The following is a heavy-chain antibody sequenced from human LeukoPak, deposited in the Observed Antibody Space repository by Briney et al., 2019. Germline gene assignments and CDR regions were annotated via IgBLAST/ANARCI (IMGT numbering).Heavy chain of an antibody. D-gene: IGHD6-13*01. V-gene: IGHV4-39*01. J-gene: IGHJ5*02. Sequence: PSETLSLTCTVSGGSISSSSYYWGWIRQPPGKGLEWIGSIYYSGSTYYNPSLKSRVTISVDTSKNQFSLKLSSVTAADTAVYYCARRPKIAAAGTWFDPWGQGTLVTVSS. CDR3: ARRPKIAAAGTWFDP. CDR2: IYYSGST. CDR1: GGSISSSSYY.